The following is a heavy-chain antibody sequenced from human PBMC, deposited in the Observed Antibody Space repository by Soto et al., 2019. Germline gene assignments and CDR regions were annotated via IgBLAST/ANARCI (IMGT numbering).Heavy chain of an antibody. Sequence: QLGLQESGPRLVKPSETLSLTCSVSGASIISNNYWGRIRQTPGKGLQWIGTIYYSGSIYYNPSLDSRVTMSVDTSKNQFSLKLTSVTAEDSAVYFCATVRGYYSYHEHWGQGIQVIVST. D-gene: IGHD3-3*01. J-gene: IGHJ4*02. CDR1: GASIISNNY. CDR3: ATVRGYYSYHEH. CDR2: IYYSGSI. V-gene: IGHV4-39*01.